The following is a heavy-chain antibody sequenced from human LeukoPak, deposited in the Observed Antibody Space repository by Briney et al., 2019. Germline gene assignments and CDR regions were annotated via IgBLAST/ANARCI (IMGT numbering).Heavy chain of an antibody. V-gene: IGHV4-38-2*02. CDR3: ARDFLGHSDTAMVGEIDY. D-gene: IGHD5-18*01. J-gene: IGHJ4*02. CDR2: IYHSGST. Sequence: PSETLSLTCTVSGGSISSYYWGWIRQPPGKGLEWIGSIYHSGSTYYNPSLKSRVTISVDTSKNQFSLKLSSVTAAGTAAYYCARDFLGHSDTAMVGEIDYWGQGTLVTVSS. CDR1: GGSISSYY.